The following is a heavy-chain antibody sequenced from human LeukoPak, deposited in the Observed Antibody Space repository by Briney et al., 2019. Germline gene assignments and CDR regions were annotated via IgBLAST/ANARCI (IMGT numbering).Heavy chain of an antibody. D-gene: IGHD2-2*01. J-gene: IGHJ4*02. V-gene: IGHV1-18*01. CDR2: ISAYNGNT. CDR1: GYTFTSYD. CDR3: ARVSIVVVPAASPPDY. Sequence: ASVKVSCKASGYTFTSYDISWVRQAPGQGLEWMGWISAYNGNTNYAQKLQGRVTMTTDTSTSTAYMELRSLRSDDTAVYYCARVSIVVVPAASPPDYWGQGTLVTVSS.